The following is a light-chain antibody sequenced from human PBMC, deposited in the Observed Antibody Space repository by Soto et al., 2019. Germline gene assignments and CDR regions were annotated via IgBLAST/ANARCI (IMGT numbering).Light chain of an antibody. CDR2: DVS. CDR1: SSDVGGYNY. Sequence: QSALTQPRSVSGSPGQSVTISRTGTSSDVGGYNYVSWYQQHPGKAPKLMIHDVSKRPSGVPDRFSGSKSGNTASLTISGLQAGDEADYYCCSYAGSYTFVFGSGTKVTVL. CDR3: CSYAGSYTFV. V-gene: IGLV2-11*01. J-gene: IGLJ1*01.